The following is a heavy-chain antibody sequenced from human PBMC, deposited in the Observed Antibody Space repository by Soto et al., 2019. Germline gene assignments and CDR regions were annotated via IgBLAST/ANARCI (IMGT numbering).Heavy chain of an antibody. V-gene: IGHV3-33*01. CDR3: ARSETIGLGYCSSTSCNYGMDV. CDR1: GFTFSSYG. Sequence: GGSLRLSCAASGFTFSSYGMHWVRQAPGKGLEWVAVIWYDGSNKYHADSVKGRFTISRDNSKNTLYLQMNSLRAEDTAVYYCARSETIGLGYCSSTSCNYGMDVWGQGTTVTVSS. J-gene: IGHJ6*02. CDR2: IWYDGSNK. D-gene: IGHD2-2*01.